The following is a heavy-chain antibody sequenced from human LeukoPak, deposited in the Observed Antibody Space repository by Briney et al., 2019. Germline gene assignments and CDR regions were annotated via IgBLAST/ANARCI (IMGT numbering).Heavy chain of an antibody. Sequence: GGSLRLSCAASGFAFSSYAMSWVRQAPGKGLEWVSAISGSGGSTYYADSVKGRFTISRDNSKNTLYLQMNSLRAEDTAVYYCAKGDSMIVEVDFDYWGQGTLVTVSS. V-gene: IGHV3-23*01. J-gene: IGHJ4*02. CDR3: AKGDSMIVEVDFDY. D-gene: IGHD3-22*01. CDR2: ISGSGGST. CDR1: GFAFSSYA.